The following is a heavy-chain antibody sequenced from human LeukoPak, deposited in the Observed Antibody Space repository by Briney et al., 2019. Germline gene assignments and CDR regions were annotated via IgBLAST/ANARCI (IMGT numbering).Heavy chain of an antibody. CDR2: ISAYNGNT. J-gene: IGHJ3*02. Sequence: ASVKVSCKAFGYTFTSYGISWVRQAPGQGLEWMGWISAYNGNTNYAQKLQGRVTMTTDTSTSTAYMELRSLRSDDTAVYYCARSCSGGSCYPYDAFDIWGQGTMVTVSS. CDR1: GYTFTSYG. D-gene: IGHD2-15*01. V-gene: IGHV1-18*01. CDR3: ARSCSGGSCYPYDAFDI.